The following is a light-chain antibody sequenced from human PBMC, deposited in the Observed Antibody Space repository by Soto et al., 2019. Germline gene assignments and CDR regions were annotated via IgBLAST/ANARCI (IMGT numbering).Light chain of an antibody. CDR2: DAT. Sequence: MSESPSTLSVSPWERATLSCKASQSVRNNLVWYLQKPGQAPRPIIYDATTRATGIPVRFSGSGSGTEFTLTISSLQSEDVGVYYCQQYDNWPSETFGGGTKVDIK. CDR1: QSVRNN. J-gene: IGKJ4*01. V-gene: IGKV3-15*01. CDR3: QQYDNWPSET.